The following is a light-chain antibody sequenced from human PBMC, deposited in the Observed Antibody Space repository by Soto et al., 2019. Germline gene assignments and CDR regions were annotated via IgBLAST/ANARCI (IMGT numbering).Light chain of an antibody. CDR1: QAISRY. CDR3: QHLNSYPWS. V-gene: IGKV1-9*01. CDR2: AAS. J-gene: IGKJ1*01. Sequence: DIQLTQSPSFLSASVGDRVTITCRASQAISRYLAWFQQIPGKAPKVLIYAASTLQSGVPSRFSGSASGTELPHTISSLQPEDFATCFWQHLNSYPWSFGQGNKVEIK.